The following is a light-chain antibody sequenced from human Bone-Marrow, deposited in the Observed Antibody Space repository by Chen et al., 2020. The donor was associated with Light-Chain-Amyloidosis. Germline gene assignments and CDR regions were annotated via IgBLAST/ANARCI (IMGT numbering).Light chain of an antibody. CDR1: QRISKF. J-gene: IGKJ2*01. V-gene: IGKV3-11*01. CDR2: DAS. Sequence: EIVLKQSPATLSLSPGERAALSCRASQRISKFLAWYQHKPGQAPRLLIYDASIRATGIPARFSGSGSGTDFTLTINSLEPEDFAVYYCQERTNWPLYTFGQGTKLEI. CDR3: QERTNWPLYT.